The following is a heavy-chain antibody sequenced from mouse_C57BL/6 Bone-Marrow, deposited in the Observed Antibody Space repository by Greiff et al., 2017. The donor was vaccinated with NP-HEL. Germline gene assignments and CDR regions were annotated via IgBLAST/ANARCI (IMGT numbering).Heavy chain of an antibody. J-gene: IGHJ4*01. D-gene: IGHD1-1*01. Sequence: VQLQQSGPELVKPGASVKISCKASGYAFSSSWMNWVKQRPGKGLEWIGRIYPGDGDTNYNGKFKGKATLTADKSSSTAYMQLSSLTSEDSAVYFCAIITTVVEGYYYAMDYWGQGTSVTVSS. CDR3: AIITTVVEGYYYAMDY. CDR2: IYPGDGDT. V-gene: IGHV1-82*01. CDR1: GYAFSSSW.